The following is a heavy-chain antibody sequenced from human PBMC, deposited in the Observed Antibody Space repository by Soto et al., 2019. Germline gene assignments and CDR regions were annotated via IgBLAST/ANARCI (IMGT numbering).Heavy chain of an antibody. D-gene: IGHD5-12*01. CDR1: GFTFDDYG. V-gene: IGHV3-20*04. J-gene: IGHJ5*02. CDR3: ARDGGCRDGYTVGCNWFDP. Sequence: SGGSLRLSCAASGFTFDDYGMSWVRQAPGKGLEWVSGINWNGGSTGYADSVKGRFTISRDNSKNTLYLQMNSLRAEDTAVYYCARDGGCRDGYTVGCNWFDPWGQGTLVTVSS. CDR2: INWNGGST.